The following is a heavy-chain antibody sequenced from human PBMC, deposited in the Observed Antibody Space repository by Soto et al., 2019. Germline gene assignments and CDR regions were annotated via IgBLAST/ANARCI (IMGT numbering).Heavy chain of an antibody. J-gene: IGHJ6*03. CDR1: GYTFTGYY. V-gene: IGHV1-2*04. D-gene: IGHD2-15*01. CDR3: ARERQDQPTTSYCSGGSCYSPDSYYYMDV. CDR2: INPNSGGT. Sequence: ASVKVSCKASGYTFTGYYMHWVRQAPGQGLEWMGWINPNSGGTNYAQKFQGWVTMTRDTSISTAYMELSRLRSDDTAVYYCARERQDQPTTSYCSGGSCYSPDSYYYMDVWGKGTTVTVSS.